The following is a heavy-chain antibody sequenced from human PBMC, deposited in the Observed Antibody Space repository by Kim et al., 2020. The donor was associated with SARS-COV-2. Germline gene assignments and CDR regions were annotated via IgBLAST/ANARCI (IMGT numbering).Heavy chain of an antibody. J-gene: IGHJ4*02. V-gene: IGHV4-31*02. CDR3: VRDLRSSSYYFDY. D-gene: IGHD3-16*01. Sequence: YNPHLSSRISVSVDTSKSQFSLQLNSVTAADTALYYCVRDLRSSSYYFDYWGQGILVTVSS.